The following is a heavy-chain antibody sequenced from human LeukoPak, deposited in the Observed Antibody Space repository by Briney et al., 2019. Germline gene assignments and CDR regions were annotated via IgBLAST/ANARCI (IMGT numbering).Heavy chain of an antibody. V-gene: IGHV3-7*01. Sequence: GGSLRLSCAASGFTFSSYRMSWVRQAPGKGLEWVANIKQDGSEKYYVDSVKGRFTISRDNAKNSLYLQMNSLRAEDTAVYYCARESPPKYCSSTSCYGSNWFDPWGQGTLVTVSS. J-gene: IGHJ5*02. CDR1: GFTFSSYR. CDR3: ARESPPKYCSSTSCYGSNWFDP. D-gene: IGHD2-2*01. CDR2: IKQDGSEK.